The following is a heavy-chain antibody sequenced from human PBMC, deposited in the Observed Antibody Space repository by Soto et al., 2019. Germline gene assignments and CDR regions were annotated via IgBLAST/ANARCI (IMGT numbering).Heavy chain of an antibody. CDR3: AREIAYDLRSSYIAY. CDR2: ISGDSNTI. Sequence: EVQLEESGGGLVQPGGSLRLPCEASGFTFRRYSMSWVRQAPGKGLEWVSYISGDSNTIDYADSVQGRFTTSRDNAKNSLYLQMNSLRDEDTAVYYCAREIAYDLRSSYIAYWGQGTLVTVSS. CDR1: GFTFRRYS. D-gene: IGHD3-3*01. J-gene: IGHJ4*02. V-gene: IGHV3-48*02.